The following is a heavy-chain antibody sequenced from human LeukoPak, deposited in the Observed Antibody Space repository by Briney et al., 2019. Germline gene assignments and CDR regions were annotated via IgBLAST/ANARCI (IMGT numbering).Heavy chain of an antibody. D-gene: IGHD6-13*01. CDR3: ARGGSSWGDWFDP. CDR2: IFYSGST. CDR1: SGSISTSNYY. V-gene: IGHV4-39*07. J-gene: IGHJ5*02. Sequence: SETLSLTCTVSSGSISTSNYYWGWVRQPPGKALEWIGNIFYSGSTYYSPSLKSRVTISVDTSKNQFSLKLSSVTAADTAVYYCARGGSSWGDWFDPWGQGTLVTVSS.